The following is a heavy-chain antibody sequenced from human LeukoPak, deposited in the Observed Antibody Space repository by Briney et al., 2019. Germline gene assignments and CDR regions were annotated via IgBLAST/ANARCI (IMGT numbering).Heavy chain of an antibody. J-gene: IGHJ4*02. D-gene: IGHD3-3*01. CDR2: INPNSGGT. CDR1: GYTFTGYY. CDR3: ARDQSLRFLEWLPID. Sequence: ASVKVSCKASGYTFTGYYMHWVGQAPGQGLEWMGWINPNSGGTNYAQKFQGRVTMTRDTSISTAYMELSRLRSDDTAVYYCARDQSLRFLEWLPIDWGQGTLVTVSS. V-gene: IGHV1-2*02.